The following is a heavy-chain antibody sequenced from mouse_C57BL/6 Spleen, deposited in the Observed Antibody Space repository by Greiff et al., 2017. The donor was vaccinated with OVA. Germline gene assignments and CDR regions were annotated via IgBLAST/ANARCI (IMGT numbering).Heavy chain of an antibody. D-gene: IGHD3-2*02. J-gene: IGHJ2*01. Sequence: QVQLQQSGAELVRPGASVKLSCKASGYTFTDYYINWVKQRPGQGLEWIARIYPGSGNTYYNEKFKGKATLTAEKSSSTAYMQLSSLTSEDSAVYFCARASSGYYFDYWGQGTTRTVSS. CDR3: ARASSGYYFDY. V-gene: IGHV1-76*01. CDR1: GYTFTDYY. CDR2: IYPGSGNT.